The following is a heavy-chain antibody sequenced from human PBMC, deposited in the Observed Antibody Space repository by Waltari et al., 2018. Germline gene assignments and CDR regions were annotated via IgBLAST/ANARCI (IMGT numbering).Heavy chain of an antibody. CDR1: GGSFSGYY. D-gene: IGHD5-18*01. CDR3: ASGRIQLFFHYYGMDV. Sequence: QVQLQQWGAGLLKPSETLSLTCAVYGGSFSGYYWSWIRQPPGKGLEWSGEINHSGSTNYNPSIKSRVTISVDTSKNQLPLKLSSVTAADTAVYYCASGRIQLFFHYYGMDVWGQGTTVTVSS. J-gene: IGHJ6*02. CDR2: INHSGST. V-gene: IGHV4-34*01.